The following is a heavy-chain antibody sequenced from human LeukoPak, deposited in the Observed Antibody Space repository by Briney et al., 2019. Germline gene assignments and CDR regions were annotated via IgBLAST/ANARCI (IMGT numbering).Heavy chain of an antibody. Sequence: ASVKVSCKTSGYTFTSYGISGVRQAPGQGLEWMGWISAYNGNTNYSQTLQGRVTMTTDTSTSTAYMEVRSLRSDDTAVYSSASTREPGPRGSGSYPIEPVGYYFDYWGQGTLVTVSS. V-gene: IGHV1-18*01. CDR1: GYTFTSYG. D-gene: IGHD3-10*01. J-gene: IGHJ4*02. CDR2: ISAYNGNT. CDR3: ASTREPGPRGSGSYPIEPVGYYFDY.